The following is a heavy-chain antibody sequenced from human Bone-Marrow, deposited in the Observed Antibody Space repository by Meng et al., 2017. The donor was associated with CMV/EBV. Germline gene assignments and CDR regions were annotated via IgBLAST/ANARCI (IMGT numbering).Heavy chain of an antibody. Sequence: SETLSLTCTVSGGSISSGDYYWSWIRQPPGKGLEWIGYIYYSGSTYYNPSLKSRVTISVDTSKNQFSLKLSSVTAADTAVYYCARELGSYEQYYFAYWGQGTRVTVSS. CDR1: GGSISSGDYY. V-gene: IGHV4-30-4*08. D-gene: IGHD5-12*01. CDR2: IYYSGST. CDR3: ARELGSYEQYYFAY. J-gene: IGHJ4*02.